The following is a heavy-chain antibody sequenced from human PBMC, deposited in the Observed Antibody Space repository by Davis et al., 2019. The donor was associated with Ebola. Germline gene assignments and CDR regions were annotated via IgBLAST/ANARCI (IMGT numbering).Heavy chain of an antibody. CDR2: INHSGST. CDR1: GGSFSAYY. V-gene: IGHV4-34*01. CDR3: ARRRIGGSGYYPA. J-gene: IGHJ5*02. D-gene: IGHD3-3*01. Sequence: SETLSLTCAVYGGSFSAYYWSWIRQPPGKGLEWIGEINHSGSTNYNPSLKSRVTISVDTSKNQFSLKLSSVTAADTAVYYCARRRIGGSGYYPAWGQGTLVTVSS.